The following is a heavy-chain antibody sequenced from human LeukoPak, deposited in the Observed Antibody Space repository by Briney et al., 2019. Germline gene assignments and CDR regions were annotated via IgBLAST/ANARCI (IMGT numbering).Heavy chain of an antibody. J-gene: IGHJ5*02. V-gene: IGHV4-30-4*08. Sequence: SQTLSLTCTVSGGSISSGGYYWSWIRQHPGKGLEWIGYIYYSGSTNYNPSLKSRVTISVDTSKNQFSLKLSSVTAADTAVYYCALSSVAGRGWFDPWGQGTLVTVSS. CDR1: GGSISSGGYY. D-gene: IGHD6-19*01. CDR3: ALSSVAGRGWFDP. CDR2: IYYSGST.